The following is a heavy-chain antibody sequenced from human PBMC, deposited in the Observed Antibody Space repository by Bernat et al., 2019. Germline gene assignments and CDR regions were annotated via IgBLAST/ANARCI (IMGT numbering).Heavy chain of an antibody. Sequence: QVQLVQSGAEVKKPGASVKVSCKASGYTFTSYGISWVRQAPGQGLEWMGWISAYNGNTNYAQKLQGRVTMTTDTSTSTAYMELRSLRSDDTAVYYCARDRLNPHKKNIVVVPAAMPWGYWGQGTLVTVSS. CDR2: ISAYNGNT. CDR3: ARDRLNPHKKNIVVVPAAMPWGY. CDR1: GYTFTSYG. V-gene: IGHV1-18*01. J-gene: IGHJ4*02. D-gene: IGHD2-2*01.